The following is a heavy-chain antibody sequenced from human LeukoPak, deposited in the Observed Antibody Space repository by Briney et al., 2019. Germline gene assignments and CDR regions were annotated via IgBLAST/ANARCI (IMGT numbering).Heavy chain of an antibody. J-gene: IGHJ5*02. V-gene: IGHV1-69*05. CDR3: ARAPYSSGWYGQYNWFDP. CDR2: IILIFGTA. D-gene: IGHD6-19*01. CDR1: GGTFSSYA. Sequence: ASVKVSCKASGGTFSSYAISWVRQAPGQGLEWMGGIILIFGTANYAQKFQGRVTITTDESTSTAYMELSSLRSEDTAVYYCARAPYSSGWYGQYNWFDPWGQGTLVTVSS.